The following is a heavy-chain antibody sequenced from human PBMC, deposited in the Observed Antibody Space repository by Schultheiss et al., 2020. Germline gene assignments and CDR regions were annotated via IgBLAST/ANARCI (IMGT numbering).Heavy chain of an antibody. D-gene: IGHD4-11*01. J-gene: IGHJ6*02. CDR2: ISYDGSNK. CDR3: AREAVTATYGMDV. Sequence: GGSLRLSCAASGFTFSSYSMNWVRQAPGKGLEWVAVISYDGSNKYYADSVKGRFTISRDNSKNTLYLQMNSLRAEDTAVYYCAREAVTATYGMDVWGQGTTVTVSS. CDR1: GFTFSSYS. V-gene: IGHV3-30*03.